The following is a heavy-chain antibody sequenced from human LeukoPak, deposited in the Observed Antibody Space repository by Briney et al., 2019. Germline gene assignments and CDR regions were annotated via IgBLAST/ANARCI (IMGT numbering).Heavy chain of an antibody. CDR3: AKNSPGRAIDY. CDR2: VGTSADT. CDR1: GFTFSNYA. Sequence: GGSLRLSSAASGFTFSNYAMSWVRQAPGEGLEWVATVGTSADTYYADSVKGRFTISRDNSKNTLYLQMNSLRAEDTAVYYCAKNSPGRAIDYWGQGTLVTVSS. J-gene: IGHJ4*02. V-gene: IGHV3-23*01. D-gene: IGHD4-23*01.